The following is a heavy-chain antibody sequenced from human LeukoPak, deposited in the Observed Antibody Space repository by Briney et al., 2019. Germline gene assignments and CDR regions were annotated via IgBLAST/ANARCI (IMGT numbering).Heavy chain of an antibody. CDR2: IYTSGST. CDR3: ARAAKHTYYYDSSGYPPGLFDY. D-gene: IGHD3-22*01. V-gene: IGHV4-61*02. CDR1: GGSISSGSYY. J-gene: IGHJ4*02. Sequence: TSETLSLTCTVSGGSISSGSYYWSWIRQPAGKGLEWIGRIYTSGSTNYNPSLKSRVTISVDTSKNQFSLKLSSVTAADTAVYYCARAAKHTYYYDSSGYPPGLFDYWGQGTLVTVSS.